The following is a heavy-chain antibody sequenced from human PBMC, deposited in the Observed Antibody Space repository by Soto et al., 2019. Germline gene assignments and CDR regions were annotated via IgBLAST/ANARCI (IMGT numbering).Heavy chain of an antibody. CDR3: ATFLVGMLSQLFNY. V-gene: IGHV1-24*01. J-gene: IGHJ4*02. D-gene: IGHD2-8*01. Sequence: ASVKVSCKVSGYTLTELSMHWVRQAPGKGLEWMGGFDPEDGETIYAQKFQGRVTMTEDTSTDTAYMELSSLRSEDMAEYYCATFLVGMLSQLFNYGAQEPLVPAPS. CDR2: FDPEDGET. CDR1: GYTLTELS.